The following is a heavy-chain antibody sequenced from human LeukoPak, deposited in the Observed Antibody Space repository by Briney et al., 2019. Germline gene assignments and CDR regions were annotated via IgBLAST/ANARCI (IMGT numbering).Heavy chain of an antibody. CDR2: ISYDGSNK. CDR3: AKDNIAVAGTDYYYYGMDV. Sequence: PGGSLRLSCAASGFTFSSYGMHWVRQAPGKGLEWVAVISYDGSNKYYADSVKGRFTISKDNSKNTLYLQMNSLRAEDTAVYYCAKDNIAVAGTDYYYYGMDVWGQGTTVTVSS. J-gene: IGHJ6*02. CDR1: GFTFSSYG. D-gene: IGHD6-19*01. V-gene: IGHV3-30*18.